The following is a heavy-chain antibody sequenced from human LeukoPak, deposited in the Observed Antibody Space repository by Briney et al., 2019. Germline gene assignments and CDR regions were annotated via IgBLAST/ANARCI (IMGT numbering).Heavy chain of an antibody. CDR3: ASTRAAAGTIEDY. J-gene: IGHJ4*02. Sequence: GGSLRLSCAASGFTVSSNYMSWVRQAPGKGLEWVSVIYSGGSTYYADSVKGRFTISRDNSRNTLYLQMNSLRAEDTAVYYCASTRAAAGTIEDYWGQGTLVTVSS. D-gene: IGHD6-13*01. V-gene: IGHV3-66*01. CDR2: IYSGGST. CDR1: GFTVSSNY.